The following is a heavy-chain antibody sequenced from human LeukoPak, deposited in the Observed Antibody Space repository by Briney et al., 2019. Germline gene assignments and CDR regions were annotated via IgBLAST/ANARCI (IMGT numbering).Heavy chain of an antibody. J-gene: IGHJ6*03. V-gene: IGHV3-7*01. D-gene: IGHD4-17*01. Sequence: GGSLRLSCAASGFTFSSYWMSWVRQAPGKGLEWVASINQDGSEKYYVDSVKGRFTISRDNAKNSLYLQMNSLRAEDTAVYYCARGRTTVITQRYYYYYMDVWRKGTTVTVSS. CDR3: ARGRTTVITQRYYYYYMDV. CDR2: INQDGSEK. CDR1: GFTFSSYW.